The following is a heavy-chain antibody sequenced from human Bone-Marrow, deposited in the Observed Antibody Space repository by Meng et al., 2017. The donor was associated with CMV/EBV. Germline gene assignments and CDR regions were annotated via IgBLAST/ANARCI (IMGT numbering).Heavy chain of an antibody. V-gene: IGHV1-18*01. CDR1: AYNFTSYG. CDR2: MGAYNGNT. Sequence: VQLVQSGAQVTQTGAPGKVTCKASAYNFTSYGISRVRQAPGQGLALMGWMGAYNGNTNYAHKLQGRVTMPTDTTTSTAYIELRSMRSDVTAVYFCASDHLYGYYFDYWGQGTLVTVSS. CDR3: ASDHLYGYYFDY. D-gene: IGHD5-18*01. J-gene: IGHJ4*02.